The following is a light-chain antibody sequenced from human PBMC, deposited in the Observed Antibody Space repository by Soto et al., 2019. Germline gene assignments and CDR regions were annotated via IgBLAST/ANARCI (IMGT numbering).Light chain of an antibody. V-gene: IGLV2-14*01. CDR3: CLYIGATTYV. Sequence: QSVLTQPASLSGSPGQSITISCTGTSSDIGAYDYVSWFQQHPGKAPKLMISEVNNRPSGVSNRFSGSTSVNSASLTISGLQADDEADYYCCLYIGATTYVFGTGTKVTVL. CDR1: SSDIGAYDY. J-gene: IGLJ1*01. CDR2: EVN.